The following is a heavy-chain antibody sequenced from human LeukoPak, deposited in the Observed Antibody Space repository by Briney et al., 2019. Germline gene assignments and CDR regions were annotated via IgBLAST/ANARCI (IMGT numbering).Heavy chain of an antibody. D-gene: IGHD3-9*01. CDR2: ISSSSSTM. V-gene: IGHV3-48*01. J-gene: IGHJ3*02. Sequence: GGSLRLSCAASGFTFSSYGMHWVRQAPGKGLEWVSYISSSSSTMYYADSVKGRFTISRDNAKNSLYLQMNSLRAEDTTVYYCAREHRLRYFDWLSPPTNAFDIWGQGTMVTVSS. CDR3: AREHRLRYFDWLSPPTNAFDI. CDR1: GFTFSSYG.